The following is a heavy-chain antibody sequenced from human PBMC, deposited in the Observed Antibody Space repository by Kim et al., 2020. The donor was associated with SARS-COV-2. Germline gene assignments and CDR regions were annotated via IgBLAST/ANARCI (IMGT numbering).Heavy chain of an antibody. CDR1: GGSISSYY. V-gene: IGHV4-59*08. CDR3: VRRFRFWGWGSWFDAFDI. Sequence: SETLSLTCTVSGGSISSYYWSWIRQPPGKGLEWIGYIYYSGSTNYNPSLKSRVTISVDTSKNQFSLKLSYVTAADTAVYYCVRRFRFWGWGSWFDAFDI. J-gene: IGHJ3*02. D-gene: IGHD3-16*01. CDR2: IYYSGST.